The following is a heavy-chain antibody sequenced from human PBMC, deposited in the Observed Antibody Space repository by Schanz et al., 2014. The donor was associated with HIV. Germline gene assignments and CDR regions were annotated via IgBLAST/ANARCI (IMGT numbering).Heavy chain of an antibody. Sequence: QVQLVQSGAEVKKPGSSVKVSCRASGGTFSIYAISWVRQAPGQGLEWLGLIMPKFGTENYAQKYQGRVMLTADATTAYMDLSSLKFEDTAVYYCVRVANYDGDDYYQRSHFDLWGQGTLVTVSS. CDR3: VRVANYDGDDYYQRSHFDL. V-gene: IGHV1-69*01. D-gene: IGHD3-22*01. CDR1: GGTFSIYA. CDR2: IMPKFGTE. J-gene: IGHJ4*02.